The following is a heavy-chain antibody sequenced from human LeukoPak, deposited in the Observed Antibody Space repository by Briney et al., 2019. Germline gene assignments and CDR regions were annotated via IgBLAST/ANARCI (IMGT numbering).Heavy chain of an antibody. Sequence: SETLSLTCAVYGGSFSGYYWSWIRQPPGKGLEWIGEINHSGSTNYNPSLKSRVTISVDTSKNQFSLKLSSVTAADTAVYYCARDSFGEDDTFDYWGQGTLVTVSS. V-gene: IGHV4-34*01. CDR3: ARDSFGEDDTFDY. CDR1: GGSFSGYY. J-gene: IGHJ4*02. D-gene: IGHD3-16*01. CDR2: INHSGST.